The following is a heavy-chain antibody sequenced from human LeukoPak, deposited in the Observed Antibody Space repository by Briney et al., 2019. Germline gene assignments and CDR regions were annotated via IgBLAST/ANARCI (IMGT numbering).Heavy chain of an antibody. J-gene: IGHJ4*02. CDR3: ARTYNPDY. Sequence: PGGSLRLSCTASGFTFSSTGMHWVRQAPGKGLEWVSYIRYDGNNKYYGDSVKGRITVSRDNSKNTLYLQMNSLRVEDTAVYYCARTYNPDYWGQGTLVTVSS. V-gene: IGHV3-30*02. CDR1: GFTFSSTG. D-gene: IGHD1-14*01. CDR2: IRYDGNNK.